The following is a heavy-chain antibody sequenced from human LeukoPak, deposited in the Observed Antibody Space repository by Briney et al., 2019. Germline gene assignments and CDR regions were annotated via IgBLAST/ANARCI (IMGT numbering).Heavy chain of an antibody. CDR3: ARFPPVGDHDN. D-gene: IGHD3-22*01. CDR1: GFTVSSNY. Sequence: TGGSLRLSCAASGFTVSSNYMSWVRQAPGKGLEWVSVIYSGGSTYYADSVKGRFTISRDNSKNTLYLQMNSLRAEDTAVYYCARFPPVGDHDNWGQGTLVTVSS. J-gene: IGHJ4*02. CDR2: IYSGGST. V-gene: IGHV3-53*01.